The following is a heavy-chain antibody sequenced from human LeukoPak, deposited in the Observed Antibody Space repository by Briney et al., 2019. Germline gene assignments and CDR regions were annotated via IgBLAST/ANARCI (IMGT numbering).Heavy chain of an antibody. CDR1: GFTVSSNY. CDR3: AKDPSFSYYTPFDY. J-gene: IGHJ4*02. V-gene: IGHV3-23*01. CDR2: ISGSGGST. Sequence: GGSLRLSCAASGFTVSSNYMTWVRQAPGKGLEWVSAISGSGGSTYYADSVKGRFTISRDNSKNTLYLQMNSLRAEDTAVYYCAKDPSFSYYTPFDYWGQGTLVTVSS. D-gene: IGHD3-22*01.